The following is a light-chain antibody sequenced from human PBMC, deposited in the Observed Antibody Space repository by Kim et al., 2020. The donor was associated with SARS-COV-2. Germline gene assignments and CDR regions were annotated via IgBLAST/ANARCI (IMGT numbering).Light chain of an antibody. CDR1: LSLLYSYVNTY. CDR2: RVS. Sequence: GQPAYIACSSRLSLLYSYVNTYFHLFHQRPGQSPRRLLYRVSYRDSGVPDRISGSVSGTDFTLKIISVEAEYVVIYYCMQGSHLYSFGQGTKLEI. CDR3: MQGSHLYS. J-gene: IGKJ2*03. V-gene: IGKV2-30*01.